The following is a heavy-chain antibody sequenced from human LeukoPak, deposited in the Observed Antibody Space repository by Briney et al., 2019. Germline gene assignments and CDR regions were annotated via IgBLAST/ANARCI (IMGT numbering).Heavy chain of an antibody. Sequence: SVKVSCKASGGTFSRYAISWVRQAPGQGLEWMGRIIPIFGTANYAQKFQGRVTTTTDESTSTAYMELSSLRSEDTAVYYCASHHYYDSSGYSGFDYWGQGTLVTVSS. CDR1: GGTFSRYA. CDR2: IIPIFGTA. CDR3: ASHHYYDSSGYSGFDY. D-gene: IGHD3-22*01. J-gene: IGHJ4*02. V-gene: IGHV1-69*05.